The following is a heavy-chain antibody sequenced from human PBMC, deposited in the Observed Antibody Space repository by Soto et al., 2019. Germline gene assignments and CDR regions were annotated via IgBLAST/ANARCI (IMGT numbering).Heavy chain of an antibody. CDR3: ARGIDDYGDSFDP. J-gene: IGHJ5*02. Sequence: QVQLQQWGAGLLKPSETLSLTCAVYGGSFSGYYWSWIRQPPGKGLEWIGEINHSGSTNYNPSLKSRVNISVDTSKNQFSLKLSSVTAADTAVYYCARGIDDYGDSFDPWGQGTLVTVSS. V-gene: IGHV4-34*01. CDR1: GGSFSGYY. CDR2: INHSGST. D-gene: IGHD4-17*01.